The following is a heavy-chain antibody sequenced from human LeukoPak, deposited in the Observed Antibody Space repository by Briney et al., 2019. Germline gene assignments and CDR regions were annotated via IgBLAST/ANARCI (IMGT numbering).Heavy chain of an antibody. CDR3: TTDRKWCTCN. V-gene: IGHV3-15*01. CDR2: IKSNQDGGIT. Sequence: PGGSPRLSCTISGYFFPNAWLNWVRQAPGRGLEWVGRIKSNQDGGITDYAAPVQDRFTISRDDSKNTMYLQMNNLKTEDTAVYYCTTDRKWCTCNWGQGTLVTVSS. J-gene: IGHJ4*02. CDR1: GYFFPNAW. D-gene: IGHD2-8*02.